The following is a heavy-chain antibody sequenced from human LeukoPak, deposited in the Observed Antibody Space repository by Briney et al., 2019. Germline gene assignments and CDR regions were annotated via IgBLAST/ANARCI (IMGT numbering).Heavy chain of an antibody. V-gene: IGHV4-31*03. CDR1: GGSISSGGYY. CDR2: VYYSGST. J-gene: IGHJ5*02. Sequence: SETLSLTCTVSGGSISSGGYYWSWIRQHPGKGLEWIGYVYYSGSTYYNPSLKSRVTISVDTSKNQFSLKLSSVTAADTAVYYCARVGYSPPSNWFDPWGQGTLVTVSS. D-gene: IGHD6-13*01. CDR3: ARVGYSPPSNWFDP.